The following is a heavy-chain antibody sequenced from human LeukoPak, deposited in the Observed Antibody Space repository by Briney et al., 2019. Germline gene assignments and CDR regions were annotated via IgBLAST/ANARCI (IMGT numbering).Heavy chain of an antibody. Sequence: SETLSLTCAVYGGSFSGYYWSWIRQPPGKGLEWIGEINHSGSTNYNPSLKSRVTISADTSKNQFSLKLSSVTAADTAVYYCARGGFVYYGSGSYYYYWGQGTLVTVSS. CDR3: ARGGFVYYGSGSYYYY. J-gene: IGHJ4*02. CDR2: INHSGST. CDR1: GGSFSGYY. D-gene: IGHD3-10*01. V-gene: IGHV4-34*01.